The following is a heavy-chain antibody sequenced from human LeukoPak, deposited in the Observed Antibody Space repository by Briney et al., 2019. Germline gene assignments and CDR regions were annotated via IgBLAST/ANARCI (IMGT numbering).Heavy chain of an antibody. V-gene: IGHV3-49*04. J-gene: IGHJ3*02. CDR1: GFTFGDYA. CDR2: IRSKAYGGTT. Sequence: GGSLRLSCTASGFTFGDYAMSWVRQAPGKGLEWVGFIRSKAYGGTTEYAASVKGRFTISRDDSKSIAYLQMNSLKTEDTAVYYCTRVRRITMVQSQIGAFDIWGQGTMVTVSS. CDR3: TRVRRITMVQSQIGAFDI. D-gene: IGHD3-10*01.